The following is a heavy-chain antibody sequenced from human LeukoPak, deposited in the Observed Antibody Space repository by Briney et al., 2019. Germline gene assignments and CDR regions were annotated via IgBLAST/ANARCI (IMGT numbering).Heavy chain of an antibody. CDR1: GFSFSSHSYG. D-gene: IGHD5-12*01. CDR2: ISYDGTNK. Sequence: PGRSLRLSCAASGFSFSSHSYGMHWVRQAPGKGLAWVAVISYDGTNKYNADSVKGRFTISRDNPKNTLYLQMNGLRAEDTAVYYCARDGNSGYNSDYYYGMDVWGKGTTVTVSS. J-gene: IGHJ6*04. V-gene: IGHV3-30*19. CDR3: ARDGNSGYNSDYYYGMDV.